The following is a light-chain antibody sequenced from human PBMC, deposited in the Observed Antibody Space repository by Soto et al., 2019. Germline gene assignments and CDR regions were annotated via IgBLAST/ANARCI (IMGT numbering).Light chain of an antibody. Sequence: QSALTQPPSASGSPGQSVTISCTGTSSDVGDSDYVSWYQQHPGKAPKFMIYEVNKRPSGVPDRFSGSKSGNTASLTVSGLQAEDEADYYCCSYAGGSYVFGTGTKLTVL. J-gene: IGLJ1*01. V-gene: IGLV2-8*01. CDR2: EVN. CDR1: SSDVGDSDY. CDR3: CSYAGGSYV.